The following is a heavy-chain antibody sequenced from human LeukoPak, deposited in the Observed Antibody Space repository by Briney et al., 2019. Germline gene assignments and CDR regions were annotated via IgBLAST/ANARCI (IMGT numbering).Heavy chain of an antibody. Sequence: GTSLRLSCAASGFTFSNHDMHWVRQAPGKGLKWVSVIWYDGSNKYYADSVKGRFTISRDNSKNTVYLQMDSLRDEDTAVYYCASGPYHGSGSWGYWGQGTLVTVSS. CDR3: ASGPYHGSGSWGY. CDR2: IWYDGSNK. D-gene: IGHD3-10*01. V-gene: IGHV3-33*01. CDR1: GFTFSNHD. J-gene: IGHJ4*02.